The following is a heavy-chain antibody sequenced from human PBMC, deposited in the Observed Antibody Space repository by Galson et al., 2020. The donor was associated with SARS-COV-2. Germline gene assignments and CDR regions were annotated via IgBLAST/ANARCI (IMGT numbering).Heavy chain of an antibody. CDR2: IRGSGDTT. CDR1: GFTFSNCP. CDR3: AKEVPMTDRADEYFQH. D-gene: IGHD2-21*02. J-gene: IGHJ1*01. Sequence: GGSLRLSCAASGFTFSNCPMSWVRQAPGQGLEWVSEIRGSGDTTYYADSVKGRFTISRDTSKNTLYLQMNSLRAEDTAIYYCAKEVPMTDRADEYFQHWGQGTLVTVSS. V-gene: IGHV3-23*01.